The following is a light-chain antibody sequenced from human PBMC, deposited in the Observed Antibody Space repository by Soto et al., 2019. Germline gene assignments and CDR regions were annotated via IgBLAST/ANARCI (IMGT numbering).Light chain of an antibody. Sequence: DIVLTQSPGTLSLSPGERATLSCRASQSISSSFLAWYQQKPGQAPRLLIFAAASRATGIPDRFSGGGSGTDFTLTISRLEPEDFAVYYCQQYGSSPTWTFGQGTKVDIK. CDR1: QSISSSF. V-gene: IGKV3-20*01. CDR3: QQYGSSPTWT. J-gene: IGKJ1*01. CDR2: AAA.